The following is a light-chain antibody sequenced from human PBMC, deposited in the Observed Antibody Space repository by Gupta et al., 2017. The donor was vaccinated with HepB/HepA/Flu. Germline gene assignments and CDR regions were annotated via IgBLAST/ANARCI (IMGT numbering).Light chain of an antibody. CDR3: QHYYSWPAN. Sequence: EILMTQSPDTLSVSPGERATLSCRASQSVSSNLAWYQQKPGQAPRLLIYGASTRATGFPARFSGSGSGTEFTLTISSLQSEDFAVYFCQHYYSWPANFGQGTKMEIK. V-gene: IGKV3-15*01. CDR2: GAS. CDR1: QSVSSN. J-gene: IGKJ2*01.